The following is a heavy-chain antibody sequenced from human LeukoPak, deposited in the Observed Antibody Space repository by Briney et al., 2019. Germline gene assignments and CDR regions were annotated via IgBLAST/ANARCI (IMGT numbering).Heavy chain of an antibody. D-gene: IGHD6-19*01. CDR2: IYYSGST. Sequence: SETLSLTSTVSGGSISSYYWSWIRQPPGKGLEWIEYIYYSGSTNHNLSLKSRITITIDTTKNKFSLKLSSVTAGYTAVYYCARPGGISGWFDAFDIWGQGTMVTVSS. V-gene: IGHV4-59*08. CDR3: ARPGGISGWFDAFDI. J-gene: IGHJ3*02. CDR1: GGSISSYY.